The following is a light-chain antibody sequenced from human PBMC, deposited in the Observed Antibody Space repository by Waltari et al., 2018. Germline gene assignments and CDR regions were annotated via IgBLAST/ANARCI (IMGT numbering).Light chain of an antibody. CDR3: CSYANNRPRV. Sequence: QSALTQPASVSGSPGHSITIPCTGTSSDVGSYNLVSWYQQHPGKAPKLIIYEGYKRPSGVSNRFSGSKSGDTASLTISGVQAEDEADYYCCSYANNRPRVFGGGTKLTVL. J-gene: IGLJ3*02. CDR1: SSDVGSYNL. CDR2: EGY. V-gene: IGLV2-23*01.